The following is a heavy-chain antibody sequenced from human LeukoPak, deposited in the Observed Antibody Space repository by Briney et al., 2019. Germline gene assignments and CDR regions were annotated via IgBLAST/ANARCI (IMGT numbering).Heavy chain of an antibody. D-gene: IGHD6-6*01. J-gene: IGHJ5*02. V-gene: IGHV3-21*01. Sequence: GGSLRLSCAASGFTFSSYSMIWVRQAPGKGLEWVSFISSSSHFIYYADSVKGRFTISRDNAKNSLYLQMNSLRAEDTAVYYCASSSGNWFDPWGQGTLVTVSS. CDR2: ISSSSHFI. CDR1: GFTFSSYS. CDR3: ASSSGNWFDP.